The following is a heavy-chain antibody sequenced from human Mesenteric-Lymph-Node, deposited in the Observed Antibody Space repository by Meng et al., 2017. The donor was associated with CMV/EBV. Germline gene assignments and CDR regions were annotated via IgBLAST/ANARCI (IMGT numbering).Heavy chain of an antibody. J-gene: IGHJ6*02. CDR3: VREVDGMDV. CDR1: GFTFSSYS. Sequence: GESLKISCVASGFTFSSYSMNWVRQAPGKGLEWVSCISSSGSDKFYPDSVKGRFTISRDNAKNSLYLQMDSVRVEDTAVYYCVREVDGMDVWGQGTTVTVSS. CDR2: ISSSGSDK. V-gene: IGHV3-21*01.